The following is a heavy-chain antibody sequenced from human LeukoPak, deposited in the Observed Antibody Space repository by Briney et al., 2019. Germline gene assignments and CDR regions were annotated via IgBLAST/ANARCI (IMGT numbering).Heavy chain of an antibody. Sequence: GGSLGLSCAASGFTFSSYWMSWVRQAPGKGLEWVANIKQDGSEKYYVDSVKGRFTISRDNAKNSLYLQMNSLRAEDTAVYYCARDLVTAGPPSPFDYWGQGTLVTVSS. CDR3: ARDLVTAGPPSPFDY. CDR1: GFTFSSYW. J-gene: IGHJ4*02. V-gene: IGHV3-7*01. CDR2: IKQDGSEK. D-gene: IGHD2-21*02.